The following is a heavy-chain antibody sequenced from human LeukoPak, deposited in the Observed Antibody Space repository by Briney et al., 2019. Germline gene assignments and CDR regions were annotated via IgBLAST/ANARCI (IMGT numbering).Heavy chain of an antibody. CDR1: GGTFSSYA. J-gene: IGHJ3*02. Sequence: SVKVSCKASGGTFSSYAISWVRQAPGQGLEWMGGIIPIFGTANYAQKFQGRVTITADESTSTAYMELSSLRSEDMAVYYCASGRIGCSGSSSTYAFDIWGQGTMVTVSS. CDR3: ASGRIGCSGSSSTYAFDI. CDR2: IIPIFGTA. V-gene: IGHV1-69*13. D-gene: IGHD1-26*01.